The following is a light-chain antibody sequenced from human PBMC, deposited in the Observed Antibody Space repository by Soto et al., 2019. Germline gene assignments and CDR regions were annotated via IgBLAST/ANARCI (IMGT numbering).Light chain of an antibody. J-gene: IGKJ4*01. Sequence: EIVLTKSPGTLSLSPGERATLSCRASQSVRSNYLAWYQRKPGQAPRLLIYGASRRATGIPDRFSGNGSGTDFTLTISRLVTEDFAVYYCQQYESSVLTFGGGTNVEI. CDR2: GAS. CDR3: QQYESSVLT. V-gene: IGKV3-20*01. CDR1: QSVRSNY.